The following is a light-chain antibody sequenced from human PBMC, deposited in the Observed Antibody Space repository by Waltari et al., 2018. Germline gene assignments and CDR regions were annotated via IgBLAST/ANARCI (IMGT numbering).Light chain of an antibody. CDR3: AAWDDSLTYV. J-gene: IGLJ1*01. Sequence: QSVLTQPPSASGTPGQRVTISCPGSTSDIGDNTVVWYQQLPGTAPKLLIHSNDQRPSGVPDRFSGFKSGTSASLAISGLQSEDEGEYFCAAWDDSLTYVFGTGTKVTVL. V-gene: IGLV1-44*01. CDR2: SND. CDR1: TSDIGDNT.